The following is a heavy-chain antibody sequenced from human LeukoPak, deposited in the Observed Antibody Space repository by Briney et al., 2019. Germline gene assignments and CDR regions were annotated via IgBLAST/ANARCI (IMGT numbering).Heavy chain of an antibody. D-gene: IGHD5-18*01. Sequence: SETLSLTCTVSGGSISSYYWSWIRQPPGKGLEWIGYIYYSGSTNYNPSLKSRVTISVDTSKNQFSLKLSSVTAADTAVYYCAKVPRGIHQYLAPDKWGQGTLVTVSS. CDR1: GGSISSYY. J-gene: IGHJ4*02. CDR2: IYYSGST. V-gene: IGHV4-59*01. CDR3: AKVPRGIHQYLAPDK.